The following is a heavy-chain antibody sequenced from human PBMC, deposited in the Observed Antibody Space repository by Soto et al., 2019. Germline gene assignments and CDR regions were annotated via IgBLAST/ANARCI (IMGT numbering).Heavy chain of an antibody. D-gene: IGHD3-22*01. Sequence: QVQLVQSGAEVKMPGSSVKVSCKASGGSFSSDAISWVRQAPGQGLEWMGGINPFFKGTKYAQRFQGRVTITADDSMSTAYMDLTSLTYEDTAVYYCARDVSLNYYDNTYFYYGMDVWGQGTTVTVSS. J-gene: IGHJ6*02. CDR3: ARDVSLNYYDNTYFYYGMDV. CDR2: INPFFKGT. CDR1: GGSFSSDA. V-gene: IGHV1-69*01.